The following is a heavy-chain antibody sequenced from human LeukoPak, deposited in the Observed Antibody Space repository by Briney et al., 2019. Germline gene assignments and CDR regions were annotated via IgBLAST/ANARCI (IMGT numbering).Heavy chain of an antibody. CDR3: ARERYGHFDP. D-gene: IGHD3-16*01. J-gene: IGHJ5*02. CDR2: IYYSGIT. V-gene: IGHV4-59*01. Sequence: PSETLSLTCAVYGGSIRSSYWSWIRQPPGKGLEWLGYIYYSGITNYNPSLKSRVTISVDTSKNQFSLKLSSVTAADTAMYYCARERYGHFDPWGQGTLVTVSS. CDR1: GGSIRSSY.